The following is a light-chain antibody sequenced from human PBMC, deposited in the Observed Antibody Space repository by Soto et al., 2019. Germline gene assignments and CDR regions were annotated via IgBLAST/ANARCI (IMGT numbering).Light chain of an antibody. CDR3: QQYYGTPQT. V-gene: IGKV3-15*01. Sequence: EIVMTQSPATLSVSPGERATLSCRASQSVSSNLAWYQQKPGQAPRLLIYGASTRATGIPARFSGSGSGTEFTLTISSLQSEDFAVYYCQQYYGTPQTFGQGTRVEIK. CDR1: QSVSSN. J-gene: IGKJ1*01. CDR2: GAS.